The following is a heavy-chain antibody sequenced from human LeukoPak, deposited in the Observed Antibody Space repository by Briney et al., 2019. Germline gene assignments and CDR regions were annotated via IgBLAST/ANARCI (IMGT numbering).Heavy chain of an antibody. V-gene: IGHV3-48*03. J-gene: IGHJ6*02. D-gene: IGHD1-26*01. CDR2: ISSSGSTI. CDR1: GFTLSSYE. CDR3: ARGSGSYYVDYYYYGMDV. Sequence: GGSLRLSSAASGFTLSSYEMTWVRQAPGKGLEWVSYISSSGSTIYYADSVKGRFTISRDNAKNSLYLQMNSLRAEDTAVYYCARGSGSYYVDYYYYGMDVWGQGTTVTVSS.